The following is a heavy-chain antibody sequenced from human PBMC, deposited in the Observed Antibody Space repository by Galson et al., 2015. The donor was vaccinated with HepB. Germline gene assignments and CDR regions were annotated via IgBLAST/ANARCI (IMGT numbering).Heavy chain of an antibody. CDR2: ISAYNGNT. CDR1: GYTFTSYG. Sequence: SVKVSCKASGYTFTSYGISWVRQAPGQGLEWMGWISAYNGNTNYAQKLQGRVTMTTDTSTSTAYMELRSLRSDDTAVYYCARDIFRLRVVVMGLLGYWGQGTLVTVSS. D-gene: IGHD3-22*01. J-gene: IGHJ4*02. CDR3: ARDIFRLRVVVMGLLGY. V-gene: IGHV1-18*01.